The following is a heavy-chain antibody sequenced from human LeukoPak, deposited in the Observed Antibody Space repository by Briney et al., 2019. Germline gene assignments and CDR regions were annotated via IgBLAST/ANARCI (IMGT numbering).Heavy chain of an antibody. CDR2: IHSGGTT. CDR3: ARGKLWTYDSSGYYLDY. V-gene: IGHV3-66*01. Sequence: GGSLRLSCTPYGFTVSRYYMSWVRQAPGKGLECVSLIHSGGTTFYADSVKGRFTLSRDNSKNTLYLQMNSLRAEDTAVYYCARGKLWTYDSSGYYLDYWGQGTLVTVSS. CDR1: GFTVSRYY. J-gene: IGHJ4*02. D-gene: IGHD3-22*01.